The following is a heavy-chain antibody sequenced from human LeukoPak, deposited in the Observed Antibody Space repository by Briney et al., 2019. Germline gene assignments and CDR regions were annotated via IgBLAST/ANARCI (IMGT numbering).Heavy chain of an antibody. J-gene: IGHJ4*02. CDR3: TREGLDY. CDR1: GYTFTSYG. CDR2: KNPNSGSS. Sequence: GASVQVSCKASGYTFTSYGISWVRQAPGQGLEWMGYKNPNSGSSAYAQKFQGRVTITTDASISTAYMEVSGLRSEDTALYYCTREGLDYWGQGTLVTVSS. V-gene: IGHV1-8*03.